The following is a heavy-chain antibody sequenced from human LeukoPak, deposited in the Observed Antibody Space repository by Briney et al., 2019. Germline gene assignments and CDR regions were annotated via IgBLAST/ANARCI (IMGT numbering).Heavy chain of an antibody. CDR1: GFTFSYYW. CDR3: ARTGEGGFDI. J-gene: IGHJ3*02. CDR2: IKQDGSEK. V-gene: IGHV3-7*01. D-gene: IGHD3-16*01. Sequence: PGGSLRLSCAASGFTFSYYWMSWVRQAPGKGLEWVANIKQDGSEKHYVDSVKGRFTISRDIAKNSLYLQMNSLRAEDTAVYFCARTGEGGFDIWGQGTMVTVSS.